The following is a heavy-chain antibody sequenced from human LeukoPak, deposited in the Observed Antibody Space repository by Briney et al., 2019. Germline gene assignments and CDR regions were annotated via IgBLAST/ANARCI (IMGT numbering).Heavy chain of an antibody. Sequence: GGSLRLSCAASGFIFSNYAMTWVRQAPGKGLEYISSITDSGGSAYYADSVKGRFTLSRDKSRDTLYLHLNSLRAEDTALYYCAKGGLGQASGLDVWGQGTTVIVSS. D-gene: IGHD3-10*01. V-gene: IGHV3-23*01. CDR2: ITDSGGSA. CDR3: AKGGLGQASGLDV. J-gene: IGHJ6*02. CDR1: GFIFSNYA.